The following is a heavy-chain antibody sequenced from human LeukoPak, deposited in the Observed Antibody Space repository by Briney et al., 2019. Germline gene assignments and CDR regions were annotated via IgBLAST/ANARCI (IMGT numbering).Heavy chain of an antibody. Sequence: PGRSLRLSCAASGFTFSSYAMHWVRQAPGKGLEWVAVISYDGSNKYYADSVKGRFTISRDNSKNTLYLQMNSLRAEDTAVYYCARAGACTNGVRYYYYGMDVWGQGTTVTVSS. CDR1: GFTFSSYA. D-gene: IGHD2-8*01. CDR3: ARAGACTNGVRYYYYGMDV. J-gene: IGHJ6*02. V-gene: IGHV3-30-3*01. CDR2: ISYDGSNK.